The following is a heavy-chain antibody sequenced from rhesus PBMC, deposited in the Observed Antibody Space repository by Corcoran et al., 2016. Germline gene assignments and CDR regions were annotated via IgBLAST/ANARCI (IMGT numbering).Heavy chain of an antibody. CDR3: AKEVDTSGAFDF. Sequence: EVQLVQSGADVTRPGESLKSSCKTSGYSFPSYWISWVRQMPGNGRDGEGANDPCYSDTTYNPSFQGQVTISADKSISTAYLQWSRLKASDTATYYCAKEVDTSGAFDFWGQGLRVTVSS. CDR2: NDPCYSDT. V-gene: IGHV5-20*01. CDR1: GYSFPSYW. D-gene: IGHD3-40*01. J-gene: IGHJ3*01.